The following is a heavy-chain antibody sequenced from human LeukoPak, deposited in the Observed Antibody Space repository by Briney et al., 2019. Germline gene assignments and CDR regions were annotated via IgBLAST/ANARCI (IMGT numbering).Heavy chain of an antibody. Sequence: PGGSLRLSCAASGFIISGYAMSWVRQAPGKGLEWLSYISSSGSTIYYADSVKGRFTISRDNAKNSLYLQMNSLRAEDTAVYYCARDEYYDSSGYTSWGQGTLVTVSS. CDR1: GFIISGYA. J-gene: IGHJ4*02. D-gene: IGHD3-22*01. CDR2: ISSSGSTI. CDR3: ARDEYYDSSGYTS. V-gene: IGHV3-48*01.